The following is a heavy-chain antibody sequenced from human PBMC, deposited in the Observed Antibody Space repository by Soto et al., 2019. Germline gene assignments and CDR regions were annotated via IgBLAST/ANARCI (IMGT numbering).Heavy chain of an antibody. V-gene: IGHV3-23*01. D-gene: IGHD3-22*01. J-gene: IGHJ4*02. CDR3: AKIESRFFYDSTGYYPFDY. Sequence: GGSLRLSCVASGFPFSNYAMTWVRQAPGKGLEWVSALSGSGVSTYYADSVMGRFTISRDNSKNTVYLQKNSLRAEDTAVYYCAKIESRFFYDSTGYYPFDYWGQGTLVTVSS. CDR2: LSGSGVST. CDR1: GFPFSNYA.